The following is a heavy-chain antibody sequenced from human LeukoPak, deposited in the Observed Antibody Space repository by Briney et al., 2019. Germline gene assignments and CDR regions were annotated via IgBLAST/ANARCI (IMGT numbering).Heavy chain of an antibody. CDR1: GFTFSSYS. CDR3: AKDRESYSSSWSPFDY. CDR2: ISSSSSYI. V-gene: IGHV3-21*04. Sequence: GGSLRLSCAASGFTFSSYSMNWVRQAPGKGLEWVSSISSSSSYIYYADSVKGRFTISRDNAKNSLYLQMNSLRAEDTALYYCAKDRESYSSSWSPFDYWGQGTLVTVSS. D-gene: IGHD6-13*01. J-gene: IGHJ4*02.